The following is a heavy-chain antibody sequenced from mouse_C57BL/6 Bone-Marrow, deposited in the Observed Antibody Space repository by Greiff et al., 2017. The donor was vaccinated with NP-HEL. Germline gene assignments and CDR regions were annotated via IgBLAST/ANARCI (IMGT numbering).Heavy chain of an antibody. CDR1: GYTFTSYW. D-gene: IGHD2-2*01. CDR3: AMGLYYYGYGAY. V-gene: IGHV1-74*01. Sequence: VQLQQPGAELVKPGASVKVSCKASGYTFTSYWMHWVKQRPGQGLEWIGRIHPSDSDTNYNQKFKGKATLTVDKSSSTAYMQLSSLTSDDSAVYYCAMGLYYYGYGAYWGQGTLVTVSA. J-gene: IGHJ3*01. CDR2: IHPSDSDT.